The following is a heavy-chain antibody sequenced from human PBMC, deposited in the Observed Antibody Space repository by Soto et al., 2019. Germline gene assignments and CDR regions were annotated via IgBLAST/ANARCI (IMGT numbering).Heavy chain of an antibody. J-gene: IGHJ4*02. CDR1: GFSLNASGAR. V-gene: IGHV2-5*02. Sequence: SVPTLVNPTQTLPLTCTLSGFSLNASGARVGWIRQPPGKALEWLALIYWDDGKRYSPSLKNRLTVTKDTLKHQVVLTMTNMDPAYTGTYSRANGEYSSDGWYFFDYWEQGTLVTVSS. D-gene: IGHD5-18*01. CDR2: IYWDDGK. CDR3: ANGEYSSDGWYFFDY.